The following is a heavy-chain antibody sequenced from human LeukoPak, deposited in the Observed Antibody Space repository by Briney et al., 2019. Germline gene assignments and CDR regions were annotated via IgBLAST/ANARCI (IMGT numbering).Heavy chain of an antibody. V-gene: IGHV4-39*07. CDR2: IYYSGST. J-gene: IGHJ4*02. D-gene: IGHD6-13*01. Sequence: SETLSLTCTVSGGSISSSSYYWGWIRQPPGKGLEWIGSIYYSGSTYYNPSLKSRVTISVDTSENQFSLKLSSVTAADTAVYYCARQPYSSSLPYFDYWGQGTLVTVSS. CDR1: GGSISSSSYY. CDR3: ARQPYSSSLPYFDY.